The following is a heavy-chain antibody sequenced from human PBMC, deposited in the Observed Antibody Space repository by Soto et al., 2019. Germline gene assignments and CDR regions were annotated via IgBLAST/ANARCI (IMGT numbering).Heavy chain of an antibody. CDR1: GGTFSSYA. V-gene: IGHV1-69*13. CDR3: ARPQSGYSSSWPLDY. D-gene: IGHD6-13*01. CDR2: IIPIFGTA. Sequence: GASVKVSCKASGGTFSSYAISWVRQAPGQGLEWMGGIIPIFGTANYAQKFQGRVTITADESTSTAYMGLSSLRSEDTAVYYCARPQSGYSSSWPLDYWGQGTLVTVSS. J-gene: IGHJ4*02.